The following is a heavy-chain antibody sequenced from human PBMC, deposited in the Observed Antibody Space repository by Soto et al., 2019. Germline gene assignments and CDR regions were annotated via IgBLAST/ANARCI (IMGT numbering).Heavy chain of an antibody. CDR3: AKDIGVRGSGWYHLYH. J-gene: IGHJ5*02. V-gene: IGHV3-23*01. CDR1: GFTFSSYT. D-gene: IGHD6-19*01. CDR2: ISGSGGRI. Sequence: EVQLLESGGGLVQPGGSLRLSCAASGFTFSSYTISWVRQAPGKGLEWVSDISGSGGRIDYADSVKGRFTISRDNSKNTRYLQMNSLRAEATAVYYCAKDIGVRGSGWYHLYHWGQGTLVTVSS.